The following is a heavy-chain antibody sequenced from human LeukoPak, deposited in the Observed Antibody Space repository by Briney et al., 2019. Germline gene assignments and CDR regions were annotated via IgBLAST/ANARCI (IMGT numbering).Heavy chain of an antibody. D-gene: IGHD2-2*01. CDR1: GGSISTYY. J-gene: IGHJ6*02. CDR3: ARDSRYCNSISCYGRPGYYGLDV. CDR2: IYYSGIT. V-gene: IGHV4-59*01. Sequence: SETLSLTCTVSGGSISTYYWNWIRPPPGKGLEWIGYIYYSGITNYNPSLKRRVTVSVDTSKNQFSLNLSSVTAADTAVYYCARDSRYCNSISCYGRPGYYGLDVWGQGTTVTVSS.